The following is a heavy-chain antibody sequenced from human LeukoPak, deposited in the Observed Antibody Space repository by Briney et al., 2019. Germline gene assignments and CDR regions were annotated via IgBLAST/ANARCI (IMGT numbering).Heavy chain of an antibody. J-gene: IGHJ5*02. CDR1: GFTLSTYG. Sequence: PGRSLRLSCVASGFTLSTYGMHWVRQAPGKGLEWVAIASYDGSIEHYADSVKGRFTISRDTSKNTLYLQMNSLRAEDTAVYYCAKDFYAFSGSGQNWFDPWGQEPWSPSPQ. D-gene: IGHD3-10*01. CDR3: AKDFYAFSGSGQNWFDP. V-gene: IGHV3-30*18. CDR2: ASYDGSIE.